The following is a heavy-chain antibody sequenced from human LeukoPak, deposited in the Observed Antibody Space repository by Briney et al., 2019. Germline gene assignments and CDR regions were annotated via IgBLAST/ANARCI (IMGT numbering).Heavy chain of an antibody. CDR1: GYTFTSYD. CDR3: ARGQKITIFGVVIIGGNWFDP. J-gene: IGHJ5*02. V-gene: IGHV1-8*03. Sequence: GASVKVSCKASGYTFTSYDINWVRQATGQGLEWMGWMNPNSGNTGYAQKFQGRVTIPRHTSISTAYMELSSLRSDDTAVYYCARGQKITIFGVVIIGGNWFDPWGQGTLVTVSS. CDR2: MNPNSGNT. D-gene: IGHD3-3*01.